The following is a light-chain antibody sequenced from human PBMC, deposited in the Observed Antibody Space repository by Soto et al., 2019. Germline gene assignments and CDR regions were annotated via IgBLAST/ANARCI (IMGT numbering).Light chain of an antibody. V-gene: IGKV1-39*01. Sequence: DVQMNQPPSSLSASVGDRVTITCRASQSISSYLNWYQQKPGKAPKLLIYAASSLQSGVPSRFSGSGSGTDFTLTISSLQPEDFATYYCQQSYSLPFFGQGTRLEIK. CDR3: QQSYSLPF. CDR2: AAS. J-gene: IGKJ5*01. CDR1: QSISSY.